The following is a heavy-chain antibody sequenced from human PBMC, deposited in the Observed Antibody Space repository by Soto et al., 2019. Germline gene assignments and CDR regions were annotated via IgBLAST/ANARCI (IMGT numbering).Heavy chain of an antibody. CDR2: ISSSGSTI. CDR1: GFTFSSYE. J-gene: IGHJ4*02. V-gene: IGHV3-48*03. CDR3: AKRRGAGGHFDY. Sequence: GGSLRLSCAASGFTFSSYEMNWVRLAPGKGLEWVSYISSSGSTIYYADSVKGRFTISRDNAKNSLYLQMNSLRAEDTAVYYCAKRRGAGGHFDYWGQGALVTVSS. D-gene: IGHD2-15*01.